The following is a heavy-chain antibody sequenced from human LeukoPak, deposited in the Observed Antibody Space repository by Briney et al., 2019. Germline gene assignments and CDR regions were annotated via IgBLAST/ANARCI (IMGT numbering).Heavy chain of an antibody. CDR1: RGTFSSYA. CDR3: ARGATAMVRYYFDY. V-gene: IGHV1-69*01. CDR2: IIPIFGTA. Sequence: SVKVSCKASRGTFSSYAISWVRQAPGQGLEWMGGIIPIFGTANYAQKFQGRVTITADESTSTAYMELSSLRSEDTAVYYCARGATAMVRYYFDYWGQGTLVTVSS. D-gene: IGHD5-18*01. J-gene: IGHJ4*02.